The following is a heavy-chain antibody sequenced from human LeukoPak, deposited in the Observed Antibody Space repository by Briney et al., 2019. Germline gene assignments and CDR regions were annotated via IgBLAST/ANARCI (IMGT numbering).Heavy chain of an antibody. V-gene: IGHV4-61*05. CDR2: IYYSGST. D-gene: IGHD4-17*01. J-gene: IGHJ5*02. CDR1: GGSISSSSYY. Sequence: SETLSLTCTVSGGSISSSSYYWGWIRQPPGKGLEWIGYIYYSGSTNYNPSLKSRVTISVDTSKNQFSLKLSSVTAADTAVYYCARECYGDVNWFDPWGQGTLVTVSS. CDR3: ARECYGDVNWFDP.